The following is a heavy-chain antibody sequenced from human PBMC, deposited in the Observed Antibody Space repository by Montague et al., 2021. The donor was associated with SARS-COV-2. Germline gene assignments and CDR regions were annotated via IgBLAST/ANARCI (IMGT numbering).Heavy chain of an antibody. D-gene: IGHD3-10*01. CDR1: SDSVSSGKYF. V-gene: IGHV4-61*01. CDR3: ARVGNYLGVY. Sequence: SETLSLTCTVSSDSVSSGKYFWTWIRQPPGKGLKWIGYIFYTGSSNYNPSLKSRVTISVYTSNNQFSLKLKSISAADTSVYYCARVGNYLGVYWGQGILVTVSS. J-gene: IGHJ4*02. CDR2: IFYTGSS.